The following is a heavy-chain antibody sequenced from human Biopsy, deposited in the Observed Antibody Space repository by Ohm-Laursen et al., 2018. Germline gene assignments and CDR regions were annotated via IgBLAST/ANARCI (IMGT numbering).Heavy chain of an antibody. CDR1: GFSFTGYY. CDR2: ISPKSGDT. D-gene: IGHD3-9*01. J-gene: IGHJ1*01. CDR3: ATKLTGYFHH. Sequence: ASVKVSCRASGFSFTGYYIHWVRQAPGQGLEWMGWISPKSGDTNYAHKFQGNITMTRDTSMSTAYMEMSRLRCDDTAVYYCATKLTGYFHHWGQGTLVIVSS. V-gene: IGHV1-2*02.